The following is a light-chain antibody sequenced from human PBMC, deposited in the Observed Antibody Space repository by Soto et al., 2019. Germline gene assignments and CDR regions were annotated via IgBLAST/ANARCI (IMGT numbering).Light chain of an antibody. V-gene: IGKV1-39*01. CDR1: QSISTY. J-gene: IGKJ2*01. CDR2: AAS. CDR3: QQSYGTPRT. Sequence: DIQMTQSPSSLSASVGDRVTITCRASQSISTYLNWYQQKPGKAPNLLISAASSLQSGVPSRFSGSGSGTDFTLTISSLQPEDFATYYCQQSYGTPRTFGQGTNLEIK.